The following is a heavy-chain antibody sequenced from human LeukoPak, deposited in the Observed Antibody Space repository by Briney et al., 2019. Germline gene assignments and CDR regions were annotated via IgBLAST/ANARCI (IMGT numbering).Heavy chain of an antibody. J-gene: IGHJ4*02. CDR3: ATSQDIIAEPAAGPVP. D-gene: IGHD2-2*01. V-gene: IGHV4-30-2*05. CDR1: GGSISSGGDA. CDR2: IYQSGTN. Sequence: LSLICPVSGGSISSGGDAWGWIREPPGKGLEWIGYIYQSGTNFYNPSLKRRGTISVDTSTNQISLNLSTVTAADTAVQYCATSQDIIAEPAAGPVPWGPGAPVTASS.